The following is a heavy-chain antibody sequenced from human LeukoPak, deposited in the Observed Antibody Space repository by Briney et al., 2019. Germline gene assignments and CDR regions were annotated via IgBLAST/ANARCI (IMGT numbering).Heavy chain of an antibody. CDR3: ARDETGVPFDI. D-gene: IGHD2-8*01. CDR1: RFTFSSYD. CDR2: ISGSGIK. Sequence: GGSLRLSCAASRFTFSSYDMNWFRQAPGKGLEWVSYISGSGIKHYADSVKGRFTISRDNAKNSLYLQMNSLRVEDTAVYYCARDETGVPFDIWGQGTTVTV. V-gene: IGHV3-48*03. J-gene: IGHJ3*02.